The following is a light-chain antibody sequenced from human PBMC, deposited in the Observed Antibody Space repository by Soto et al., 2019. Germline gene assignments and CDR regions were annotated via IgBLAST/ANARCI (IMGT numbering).Light chain of an antibody. CDR2: DAS. V-gene: IGKV3-11*01. J-gene: IGKJ4*01. Sequence: DIVLTQSPATLSLSPGERATLSCRASQSVSSSLAWYQQKPGQAPRLLIYDASNRATGIPGRFSGSGSGTDFTLTISSLEPEDFAVYYCQHRSNWLTFGGGTKVEIK. CDR3: QHRSNWLT. CDR1: QSVSSS.